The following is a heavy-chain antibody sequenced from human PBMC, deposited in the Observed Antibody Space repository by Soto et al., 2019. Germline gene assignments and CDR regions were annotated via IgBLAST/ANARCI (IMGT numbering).Heavy chain of an antibody. CDR2: ISSSSTYI. Sequence: GGSLRLSCAASGFTFSSYTMIWVRQAPGKGLEWVSSISSSSTYIYYADSVKGRFTISRDNAKNSLYLQMNSLRAEDTAVYYCARFGYTTEAHWGQGTLVTVSS. CDR3: ARFGYTTEAH. CDR1: GFTFSSYT. D-gene: IGHD5-12*01. V-gene: IGHV3-21*01. J-gene: IGHJ4*02.